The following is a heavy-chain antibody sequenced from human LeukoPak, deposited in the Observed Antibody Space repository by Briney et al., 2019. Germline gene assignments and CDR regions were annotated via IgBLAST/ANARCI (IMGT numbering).Heavy chain of an antibody. CDR1: GFTFSDSW. CDR3: KAWFSGRPE. J-gene: IGHJ4*02. D-gene: IGHD3-10*01. Sequence: GGSVRLSCAASGFTFSDSWMSWARQAPGKGLEWVGHIKSKKDGGTTDYAAPVKGRFTISRDDSKDTLYLQMNSLKTEDTGVYYCKAWFSGRPEGGQGTLVIVST. V-gene: IGHV3-15*01. CDR2: IKSKKDGGTT.